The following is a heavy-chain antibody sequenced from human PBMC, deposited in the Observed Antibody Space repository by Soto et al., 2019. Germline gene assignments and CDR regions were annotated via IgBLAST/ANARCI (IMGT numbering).Heavy chain of an antibody. Sequence: GGSLRLSCAASGFTFSSYAMHWVRQAPGKGLEWVAVISYDGSNKYYADSVKGRFTISRDNSKNTLYLQMNSLRAEDTAVYYCAKDTYYHDTSGYYVFDYWGQGTLVTVS. J-gene: IGHJ4*02. CDR2: ISYDGSNK. V-gene: IGHV3-30-3*01. CDR3: AKDTYYHDTSGYYVFDY. D-gene: IGHD3-22*01. CDR1: GFTFSSYA.